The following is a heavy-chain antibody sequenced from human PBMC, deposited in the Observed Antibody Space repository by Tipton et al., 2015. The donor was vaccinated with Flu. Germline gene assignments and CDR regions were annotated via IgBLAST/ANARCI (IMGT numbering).Heavy chain of an antibody. CDR3: ARPRITMIVADAFDI. D-gene: IGHD3-22*01. Sequence: TLSLTCTVSGGSISSYYWSWIRQPPGKGLEWIGYIYYSGSTNYNPSLKSRVTISVDTSKNQFPLKLSSVTAADTAVYYCARPRITMIVADAFDIWGQGTMVTVSS. CDR1: GGSISSYY. CDR2: IYYSGST. V-gene: IGHV4-59*08. J-gene: IGHJ3*02.